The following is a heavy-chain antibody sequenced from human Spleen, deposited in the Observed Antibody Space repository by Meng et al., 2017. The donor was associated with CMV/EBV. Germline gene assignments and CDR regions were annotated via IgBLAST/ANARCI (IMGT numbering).Heavy chain of an antibody. CDR3: ARGPPSSSWYDDYGMDV. CDR2: ISWNSGSI. V-gene: IGHV3-9*01. Sequence: GGSLRLSCAASGFTFDDYVMHWVRQAPGKGLEWVSGISWNSGSIGYADSVKGRFTISRDNAKNSLYLQMNSLRAEDTAVYYCARGPPSSSWYDDYGMDVWGQGTTVTVSS. CDR1: GFTFDDYV. D-gene: IGHD6-13*01. J-gene: IGHJ6*02.